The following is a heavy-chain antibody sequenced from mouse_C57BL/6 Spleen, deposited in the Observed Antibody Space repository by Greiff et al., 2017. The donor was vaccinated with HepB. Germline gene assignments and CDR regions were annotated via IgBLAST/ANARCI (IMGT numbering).Heavy chain of an antibody. J-gene: IGHJ2*01. V-gene: IGHV8-5*01. CDR3: AHYYGSSYFDY. CDR2: IWWNDDK. Sequence: QVTLKVSGPGILQPSQTLSLTCSFSGFSLSTSNMGIGWIRQPSGKGLEWLAHIWWNDDKYYNPSLKSRLTISKDTSNNQVFLKSTSVDTADTATYYCAHYYGSSYFDYWGQGTTLTVSS. CDR1: GFSLSTSNMG. D-gene: IGHD1-1*01.